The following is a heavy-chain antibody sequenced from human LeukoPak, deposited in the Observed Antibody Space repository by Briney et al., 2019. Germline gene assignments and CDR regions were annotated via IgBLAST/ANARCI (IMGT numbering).Heavy chain of an antibody. CDR1: GFTFSNYG. CDR3: AATHPYSSGPDGDAFDI. J-gene: IGHJ3*02. D-gene: IGHD6-19*01. CDR2: IWYDGRNK. Sequence: PGRSLRLSCAASGFTFSNYGMHWVRQAPGKGLEWVAAIWYDGRNKYFADSVKGRLTISRENSKTTLYLQMNSLRAEDTAVYYCAATHPYSSGPDGDAFDIWGQGTMVTVSS. V-gene: IGHV3-33*03.